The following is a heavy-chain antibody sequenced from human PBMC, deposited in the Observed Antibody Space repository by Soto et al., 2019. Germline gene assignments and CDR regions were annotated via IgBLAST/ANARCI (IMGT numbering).Heavy chain of an antibody. V-gene: IGHV4-4*02. CDR1: GGSISSSNW. CDR3: ARDLYSSGYHWLDP. D-gene: IGHD6-19*01. Sequence: PSETLSLTCAVSGGSISSSNWWSWVRQPPGKGLEWIGEIYHSGSTNYNPSLKSRVTISVDKSKNQFSLKLSSVTAADTAVYYCARDLYSSGYHWLDPWRQGTLVTVYS. J-gene: IGHJ5*02. CDR2: IYHSGST.